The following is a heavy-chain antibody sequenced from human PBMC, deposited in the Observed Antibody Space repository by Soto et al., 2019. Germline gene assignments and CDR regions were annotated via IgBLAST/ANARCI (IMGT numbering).Heavy chain of an antibody. Sequence: PSGTLSLTCAVYGGSFSGYYWSWIRQPPGKGLEWIGEINHSGSTNYNPSLKSRVTISVDTSKNQFSLKLSSVTAADTAVYYCARGRRYDFWSGYYRRNWFDPWGQGTLVTVSS. J-gene: IGHJ5*02. D-gene: IGHD3-3*01. CDR3: ARGRRYDFWSGYYRRNWFDP. CDR2: INHSGST. V-gene: IGHV4-34*01. CDR1: GGSFSGYY.